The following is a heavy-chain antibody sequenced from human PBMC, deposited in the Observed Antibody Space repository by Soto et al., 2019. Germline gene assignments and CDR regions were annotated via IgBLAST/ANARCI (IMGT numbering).Heavy chain of an antibody. J-gene: IGHJ4*02. CDR2: IYHSGST. CDR3: ARGPPPGY. V-gene: IGHV4-30-2*01. CDR1: GGSISSGGYS. Sequence: QLQLQESGSGLVKPSQTLSLTCAVSGGSISSGGYSWSWIRQPPGKGLEWIGYIYHSGSTYYNPSPDHRVTLSLDRSTHQFSLKLRSVTAADTAVHYCARGPPPGYWGQGTLVTVSS.